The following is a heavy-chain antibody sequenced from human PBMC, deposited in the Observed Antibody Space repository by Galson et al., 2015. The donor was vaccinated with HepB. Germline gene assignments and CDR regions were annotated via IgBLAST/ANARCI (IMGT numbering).Heavy chain of an antibody. CDR2: IIPILGIA. J-gene: IGHJ5*02. Sequence: SVKVSCKASGGTFSSYAISWVRQAPGQGLGRMGRIIPILGIANYAQKFQGRVTITADKSTSTAYMELSSLRSEDTAVYYCARAFTTTNWFDPWGQGTLVTVSS. D-gene: IGHD1-1*01. CDR1: GGTFSSYA. V-gene: IGHV1-69*04. CDR3: ARAFTTTNWFDP.